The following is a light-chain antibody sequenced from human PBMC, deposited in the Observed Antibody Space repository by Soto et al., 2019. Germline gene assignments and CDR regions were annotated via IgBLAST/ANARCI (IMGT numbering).Light chain of an antibody. J-gene: IGKJ5*01. CDR3: QQSYSTPPIT. V-gene: IGKV1-39*01. Sequence: DMPMTQSGFPLASSVGDRVTCTCGVRQSISSYLNWYQQKPGKAPKLLIYAASSLQSGVPSRFSGRGSATDFTLTISRLQPEDFATYYSQQSYSTPPITFGQGTRLEI. CDR2: AAS. CDR1: QSISSY.